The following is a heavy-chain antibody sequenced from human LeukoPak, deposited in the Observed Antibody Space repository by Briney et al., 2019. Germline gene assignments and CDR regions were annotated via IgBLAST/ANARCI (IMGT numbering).Heavy chain of an antibody. CDR3: GKKAFSGGLFPY. CDR2: IGLSGSPL. CDR1: GFPFTRFY. J-gene: IGHJ4*02. D-gene: IGHD2-15*01. V-gene: IGHV3-11*04. Sequence: GSLRLSCAVSGFPFTRFYMSWIRQAPGKGLEWISYIGLSGSPLDYADSVRGRFTISRDNAKNSLYLELNSLRAEDTAVYYCGKKAFSGGLFPYWGKGTWVTVSS.